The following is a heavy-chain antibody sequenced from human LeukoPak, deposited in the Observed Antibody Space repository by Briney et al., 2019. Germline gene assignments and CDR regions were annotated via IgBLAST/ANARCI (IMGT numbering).Heavy chain of an antibody. CDR2: ISSSGSSK. D-gene: IGHD3-9*01. CDR3: ARDYDILTGYSRFDY. J-gene: IGHJ4*02. Sequence: GGSLRLSCAASGFTFSTYRMNWVRQAPGKGLEWVSYISSSGSSKYYADSVKGRFTVSSDNAKNSLYLQMNSLRAEDTAVYYCARDYDILTGYSRFDYRGQGTLVTVSS. V-gene: IGHV3-21*01. CDR1: GFTFSTYR.